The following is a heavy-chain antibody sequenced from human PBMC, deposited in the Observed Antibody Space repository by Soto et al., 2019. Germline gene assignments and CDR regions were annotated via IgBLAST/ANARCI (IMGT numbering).Heavy chain of an antibody. CDR2: ISAYNGNT. D-gene: IGHD3-16*02. Sequence: ASVKVSCKASGYTFTSYGISWVQQAPGQGLEWMGWISAYNGNTNYAQKLQGRVTMTTDTSTSTAYMELRSLRSDDTAVYYCARGPVYDYVWGSYSSHYYYYGMDVWGQGTTVTVSS. J-gene: IGHJ6*02. CDR3: ARGPVYDYVWGSYSSHYYYYGMDV. V-gene: IGHV1-18*01. CDR1: GYTFTSYG.